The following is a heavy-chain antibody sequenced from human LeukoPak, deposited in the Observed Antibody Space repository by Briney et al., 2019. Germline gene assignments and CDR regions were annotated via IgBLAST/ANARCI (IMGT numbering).Heavy chain of an antibody. CDR3: ARDKIVGPTTLDY. CDR2: IKQDGYEK. CDR1: GFIFTDYW. D-gene: IGHD1-26*01. J-gene: IGHJ4*02. Sequence: GGSLRLSCAASGFIFTDYWMSWVRQTPEKGLEWVANIKQDGYEKYYVDSVKGRFTISRDNAKNSLYLQMNSLRADDTAIYYCARDKIVGPTTLDYWGQGTLVTVSS. V-gene: IGHV3-7*01.